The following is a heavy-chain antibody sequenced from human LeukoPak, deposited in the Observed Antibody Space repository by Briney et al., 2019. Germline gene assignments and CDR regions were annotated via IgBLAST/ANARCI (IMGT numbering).Heavy chain of an antibody. CDR3: AKAQPPRQLWLSTHFDY. CDR2: ISSSSSYI. Sequence: PRRSLRLSCAASGFTFSSYSMSWVRQPPGKGLEWVSSISSSSSYIYYADSVKGRFTISRDNSKNTPYLQMNSLRAEDTAVYYCAKAQPPRQLWLSTHFDYWGQGTLVTVSS. V-gene: IGHV3-21*04. J-gene: IGHJ4*02. D-gene: IGHD5-18*01. CDR1: GFTFSSYS.